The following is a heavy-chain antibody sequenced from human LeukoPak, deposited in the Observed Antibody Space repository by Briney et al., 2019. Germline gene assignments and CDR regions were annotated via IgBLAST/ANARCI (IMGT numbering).Heavy chain of an antibody. Sequence: SETLSLTCTVSGGSISSSGCYWGWIRQPPGKGLEWIGSFYYSASTYYNPSLKSRVIISVDTSKNQFSLKLSSVTAADTAVYYCARDWKAEDYYGSGNHAFDIWGQGTIVTVSS. V-gene: IGHV4-39*07. J-gene: IGHJ3*02. CDR2: FYYSAST. D-gene: IGHD3-10*01. CDR1: GGSISSSGCY. CDR3: ARDWKAEDYYGSGNHAFDI.